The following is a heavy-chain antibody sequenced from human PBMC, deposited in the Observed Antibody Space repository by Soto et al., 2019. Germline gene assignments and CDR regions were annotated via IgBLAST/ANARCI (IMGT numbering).Heavy chain of an antibody. CDR1: GGSINSGDYY. CDR2: IYYSGST. CDR3: ARGGYNYYSRGSDY. J-gene: IGHJ4*02. D-gene: IGHD5-12*01. Sequence: SETLSLTCTVSGGSINSGDYYWSWIRQPPGKGLEWIGYIYYSGSTYYNPSLKRRVTISLDTSKRQFSLRLGSVTAADTAVYYCARGGYNYYSRGSDYWGQGTLVTVS. V-gene: IGHV4-30-4*01.